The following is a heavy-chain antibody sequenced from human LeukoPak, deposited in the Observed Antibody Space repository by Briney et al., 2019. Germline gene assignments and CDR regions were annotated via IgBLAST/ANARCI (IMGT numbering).Heavy chain of an antibody. CDR1: GFTFSSYA. V-gene: IGHV3-30*04. D-gene: IGHD1-26*01. Sequence: GGSLRPSCAASGFTFSSYAMHWVRQAPGKGLEWVAVISYDGSNKYYADSVKGRFTISRDNSKNTLYLQMNSLRAEDTAVYYCARDAADSGSPPQDYWGQGTLVSVSS. CDR2: ISYDGSNK. CDR3: ARDAADSGSPPQDY. J-gene: IGHJ4*02.